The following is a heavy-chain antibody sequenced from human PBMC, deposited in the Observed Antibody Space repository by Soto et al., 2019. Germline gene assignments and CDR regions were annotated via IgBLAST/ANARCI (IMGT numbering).Heavy chain of an antibody. CDR3: SQSYSHLRDYDFDY. Sequence: QITLKESGPTLVKPTQTLTLTCTFSGFSLSTSGVGVGWIRQPPGKALEWLALIYWDDDKRYSPSLKSRLTITKDTSKNQVVLTMTNMDPVDTATYYCSQSYSHLRDYDFDYWGQGTLVTVSS. V-gene: IGHV2-5*02. D-gene: IGHD4-17*01. J-gene: IGHJ4*02. CDR2: IYWDDDK. CDR1: GFSLSTSGVG.